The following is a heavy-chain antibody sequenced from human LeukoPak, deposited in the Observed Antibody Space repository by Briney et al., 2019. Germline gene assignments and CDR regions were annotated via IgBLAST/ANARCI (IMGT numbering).Heavy chain of an antibody. CDR2: IYYSGIT. D-gene: IGHD3-10*01. V-gene: IGHV4-39*01. Sequence: SETLSLTCTVSGGYISSRSYYWGWIRQPPGKGLEWIGSIYYSGITYYNPSLKSRLTIFVDPSKNQFSLKLNSVTAADTAVYYCTRRYLGVATPFDYWGQGTLVTVSS. CDR1: GGYISSRSYY. CDR3: TRRYLGVATPFDY. J-gene: IGHJ4*02.